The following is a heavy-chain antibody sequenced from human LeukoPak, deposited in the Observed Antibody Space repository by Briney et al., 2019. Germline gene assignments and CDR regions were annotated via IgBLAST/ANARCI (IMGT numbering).Heavy chain of an antibody. CDR1: GFTFSSYW. V-gene: IGHV3-7*01. J-gene: IGHJ4*02. CDR3: ASNFLQGAAGRDY. CDR2: IKQDGSEK. Sequence: GGSLRLSCAASGFTFSSYWMSWVRQAPGKGLEWVANIKQDGSEKYYVDSVKGRFTISRDNAKNSLYLQMNSLRAEDTAVYYCASNFLQGAAGRDYWGQGTLVTVSS. D-gene: IGHD6-13*01.